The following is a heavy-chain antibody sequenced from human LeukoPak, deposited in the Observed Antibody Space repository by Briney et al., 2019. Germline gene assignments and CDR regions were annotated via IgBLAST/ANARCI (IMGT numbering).Heavy chain of an antibody. CDR1: GYSFTSYW. CDR3: ARRTSEYTNRWYFDL. J-gene: IGHJ2*01. D-gene: IGHD6-6*01. V-gene: IGHV5-51*01. Sequence: GESLKISCKGSGYSFTSYWIGWVRQMPGKGLEWMGIIYPGDSDTRYSPSFQGQVTISADKSINTAFVQWSSLKASDTAIYYCARRTSEYTNRWYFDLWGRGTLVTVSS. CDR2: IYPGDSDT.